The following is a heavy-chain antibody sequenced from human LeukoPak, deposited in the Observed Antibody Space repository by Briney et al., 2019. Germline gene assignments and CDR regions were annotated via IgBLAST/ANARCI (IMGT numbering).Heavy chain of an antibody. J-gene: IGHJ4*02. CDR1: GGSISSYY. CDR3: ARVGMGDYYYFDY. CDR2: IYYSGST. V-gene: IGHV4-59*01. Sequence: SETLSLTCTVSGGSISSYYWSWIRQPPGKGLEWIGYIYYSGSTNYNPSLKSRVTISVDTSKNQFSLKLSSVTAADTAVYYCARVGMGDYYYFDYWGQGTLVTVSS. D-gene: IGHD3-16*01.